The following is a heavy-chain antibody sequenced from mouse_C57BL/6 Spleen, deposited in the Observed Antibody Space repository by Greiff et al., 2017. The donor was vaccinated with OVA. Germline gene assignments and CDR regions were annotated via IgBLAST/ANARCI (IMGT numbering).Heavy chain of an antibody. Sequence: QVQLQQSGAELVKPGASVKLSCKASGYTFTEYTIHWVKQRSGQGLEWIGWFYPGSGSIKYNEKFKDKATLTADKSSSTVYMERSRLTSEDSAVYFCARHPYYGSSYRYYAMDYWGQGTSVTVSS. CDR1: GYTFTEYT. CDR3: ARHPYYGSSYRYYAMDY. J-gene: IGHJ4*01. D-gene: IGHD1-1*01. V-gene: IGHV1-62-2*01. CDR2: FYPGSGSI.